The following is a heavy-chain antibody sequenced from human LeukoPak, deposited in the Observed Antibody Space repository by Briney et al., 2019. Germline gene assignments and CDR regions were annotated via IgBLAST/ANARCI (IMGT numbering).Heavy chain of an antibody. J-gene: IGHJ4*02. D-gene: IGHD6-19*01. Sequence: GGSLRLSCAASGFTFSSYSMNWVRQAPGKGLEWVSSISSSSSYMYYADSVKGRFTISRDNAKNSLYLQMNSLRAEDTAVYYCARDLAVAGDYWGQGTLVTVSS. CDR1: GFTFSSYS. V-gene: IGHV3-21*01. CDR3: ARDLAVAGDY. CDR2: ISSSSSYM.